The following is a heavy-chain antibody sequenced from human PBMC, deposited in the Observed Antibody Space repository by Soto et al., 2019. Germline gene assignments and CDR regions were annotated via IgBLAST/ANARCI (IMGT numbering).Heavy chain of an antibody. D-gene: IGHD2-21*01. V-gene: IGHV3-30-3*01. Sequence: QVQLVESGGGLVQPGRSLRLSCAAAGFIFSSYSMHWVRQAPGKGLEWVAIISNDGSNQYYVDSVKGRFTISRDNSNKPLSLQINSLRAEDAAVYYGMREQFLDAFDMWGPGTMVTVS. CDR3: MREQFLDAFDM. CDR1: GFIFSSYS. J-gene: IGHJ3*02. CDR2: ISNDGSNQ.